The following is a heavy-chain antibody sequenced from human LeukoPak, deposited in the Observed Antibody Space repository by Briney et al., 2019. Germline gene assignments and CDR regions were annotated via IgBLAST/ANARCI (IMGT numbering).Heavy chain of an antibody. CDR2: ISAYNGNT. J-gene: IGHJ3*02. CDR1: GYTFTSYG. CDR3: ARDRGHYGLDAFDI. D-gene: IGHD4-17*01. Sequence: ASVKVSCKASGYTFTSYGISWVRQAPGQGLEWMGWISAYNGNTNYAQKLQGRVTITGDTSASTAYMELSSLRSEDTAVYYCARDRGHYGLDAFDIWGQGTMVTVSS. V-gene: IGHV1-18*01.